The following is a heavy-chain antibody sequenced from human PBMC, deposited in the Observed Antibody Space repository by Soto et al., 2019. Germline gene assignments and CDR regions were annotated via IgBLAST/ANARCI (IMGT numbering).Heavy chain of an antibody. CDR1: GFTFSSCS. CDR3: AKYCSSDVCLGY. CDR2: ISGSGDTK. Sequence: GWSLRLSCASSGFTFSSCSMNWVRQAPGKGLEWVSFISGSGDTKYYADSVKGRFTISRDNAKNSLYLQMSSLRDEDTAVYYCAKYCSSDVCLGYWGQGSLITVSS. V-gene: IGHV3-48*02. J-gene: IGHJ4*02. D-gene: IGHD2-8*01.